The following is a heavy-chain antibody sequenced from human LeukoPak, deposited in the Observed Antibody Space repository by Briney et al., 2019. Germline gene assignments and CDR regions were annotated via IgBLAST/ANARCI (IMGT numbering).Heavy chain of an antibody. Sequence: SETLSLTCAVYGGSFSGYYWSWIRQPPGKGLEWIGEINHSGSTNYNPSLKSRVTISVDTSKNQFSLKLSSVTAADTAVYYCARIPTHYDILTGYYHPSYFDYWGQGTLVTVSS. V-gene: IGHV4-34*01. CDR1: GGSFSGYY. CDR3: ARIPTHYDILTGYYHPSYFDY. J-gene: IGHJ4*02. CDR2: INHSGST. D-gene: IGHD3-9*01.